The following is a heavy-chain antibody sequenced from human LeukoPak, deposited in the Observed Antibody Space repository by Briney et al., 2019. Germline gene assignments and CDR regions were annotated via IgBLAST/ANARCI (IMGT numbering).Heavy chain of an antibody. CDR2: IYHSGST. CDR1: GYSISSGYY. J-gene: IGHJ4*02. V-gene: IGHV4-38-2*02. CDR3: ARVWKQAAAENYFDY. D-gene: IGHD6-13*01. Sequence: SETLSLTCTVSGYSISSGYYWGWIRQPPGKGLEWIGSIYHSGSTYYNPSLKSRVTISVDTSKNQFSLKLSSVTAADTAVYYCARVWKQAAAENYFDYWGQGTLVTVSS.